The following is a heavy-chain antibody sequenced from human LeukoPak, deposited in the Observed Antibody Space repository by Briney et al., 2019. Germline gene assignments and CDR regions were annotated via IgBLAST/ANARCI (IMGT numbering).Heavy chain of an antibody. D-gene: IGHD5-18*01. V-gene: IGHV3-23*01. CDR2: ISGSGGST. Sequence: GGSLRLSCAASGFTFSSYAMSWVRQAPGKGLEWVSAISGSGGSTYYADSVKGRFTISRGNSKNTLYLQMNSLRAEDTAVYYCAKDRVVEGYNYGYRFDYWGQGTLVTVSS. CDR1: GFTFSSYA. J-gene: IGHJ4*02. CDR3: AKDRVVEGYNYGYRFDY.